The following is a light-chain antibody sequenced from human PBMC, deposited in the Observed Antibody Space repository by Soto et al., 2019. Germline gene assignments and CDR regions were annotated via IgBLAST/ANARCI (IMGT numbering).Light chain of an antibody. CDR3: ENYYGAPWT. Sequence: DIQMPQSPSSLSASVGDRVTITCRASQGISNYLVGYQQKPGKVPKLLIYAASTLPSGVPSRFSGSVSGTDFTLAISSLRPEDVGTEYCENYYGAPWTFGQGTEVEIK. CDR1: QGISNY. J-gene: IGKJ1*01. V-gene: IGKV1-27*01. CDR2: AAS.